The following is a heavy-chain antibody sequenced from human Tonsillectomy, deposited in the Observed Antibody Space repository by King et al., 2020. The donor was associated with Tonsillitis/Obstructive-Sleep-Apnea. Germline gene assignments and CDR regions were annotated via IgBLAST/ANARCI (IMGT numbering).Heavy chain of an antibody. Sequence: VQLVESGGGLVQPGGSLRLSCAASGFTFSSYWMSWVRQAPGKGLEWVANIKQDGSEKYYVDSVKGRFTISRDNAKNSLYLQMNSLRAEDTAVYYCARSYCGGDCSDDAFDIWGQGTMVTVSS. CDR3: ARSYCGGDCSDDAFDI. D-gene: IGHD2-21*01. CDR2: IKQDGSEK. J-gene: IGHJ3*02. V-gene: IGHV3-7*04. CDR1: GFTFSSYW.